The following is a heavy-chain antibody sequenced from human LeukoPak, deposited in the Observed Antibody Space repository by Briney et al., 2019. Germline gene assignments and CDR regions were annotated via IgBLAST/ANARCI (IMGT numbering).Heavy chain of an antibody. J-gene: IGHJ4*02. CDR2: INHSGST. V-gene: IGHV4-30-2*01. CDR1: GGSISSGGYY. D-gene: IGHD3-3*01. Sequence: SQTLSLTCTVSGGSISSGGYYWSWIRQPPGKGLEWIGEINHSGSTNYNPSLKSRVTISVDTSKNQFSLKLSSVTAADTAVYYCARVGKDYDFWSGYLYYYFDYWGQGTLVTVSS. CDR3: ARVGKDYDFWSGYLYYYFDY.